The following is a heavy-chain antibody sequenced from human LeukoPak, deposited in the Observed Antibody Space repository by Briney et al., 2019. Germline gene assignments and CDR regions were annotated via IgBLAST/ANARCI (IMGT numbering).Heavy chain of an antibody. CDR3: LTIVETDLDAFDI. J-gene: IGHJ3*02. D-gene: IGHD2-21*01. V-gene: IGHV3-7*01. CDR2: IKEDGSEK. Sequence: GGSLRLSCAASGFTFSSYWMSWVRQAPGKGLEWVANIKEDGSEKHYVDSVKGRFTISRDNAKNSLYLQMNSLSAEDTAVYYCLTIVETDLDAFDIWGQGTKVTVSS. CDR1: GFTFSSYW.